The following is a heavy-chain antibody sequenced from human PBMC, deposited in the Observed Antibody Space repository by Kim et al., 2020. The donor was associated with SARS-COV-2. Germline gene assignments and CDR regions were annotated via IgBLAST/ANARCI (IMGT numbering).Heavy chain of an antibody. D-gene: IGHD3-22*01. CDR1: GFTFSSYG. J-gene: IGHJ4*02. Sequence: GGSLRLSCAASGFTFSSYGMHWVRQAPGKGLEWVAVISYDGSNKNYEDSVKGRFTISRDNSKNTLYLQMNSLRAEDTAVYYCARGDYYDSSGSPLDYWGQGTLVTVSS. CDR2: ISYDGSNK. CDR3: ARGDYYDSSGSPLDY. V-gene: IGHV3-33*05.